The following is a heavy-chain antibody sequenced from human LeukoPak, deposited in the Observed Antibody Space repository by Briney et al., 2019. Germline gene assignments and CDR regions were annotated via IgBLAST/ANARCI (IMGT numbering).Heavy chain of an antibody. J-gene: IGHJ4*02. Sequence: GGSLRLSCAASGFTFSSYGMHWVRQAPGKGLEWVAVISYDGSNKYYADSVKGRFTISRDNSKSTLYLQMNSLRAEDTAVYYCARDPDSSSWYDFDYWGQGTLVTVSS. V-gene: IGHV3-30*03. D-gene: IGHD6-13*01. CDR3: ARDPDSSSWYDFDY. CDR2: ISYDGSNK. CDR1: GFTFSSYG.